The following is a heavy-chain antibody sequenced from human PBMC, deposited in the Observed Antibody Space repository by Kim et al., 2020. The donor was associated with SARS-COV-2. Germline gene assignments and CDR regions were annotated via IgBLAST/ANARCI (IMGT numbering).Heavy chain of an antibody. V-gene: IGHV1-69*13. D-gene: IGHD3-10*01. J-gene: IGHJ6*02. CDR1: GGTFSNFA. Sequence: SVKVSCKASGGTFSNFAVSWVRQDPALGLEWMRGIIPILKTTKYARKFQDRVTITADESTRTAYMELNSLGSGDTAVYYCAKSRKLYYGSQNYRYFYHTLEVWGQGTTVIVSS. CDR2: IIPILKTT. CDR3: AKSRKLYYGSQNYRYFYHTLEV.